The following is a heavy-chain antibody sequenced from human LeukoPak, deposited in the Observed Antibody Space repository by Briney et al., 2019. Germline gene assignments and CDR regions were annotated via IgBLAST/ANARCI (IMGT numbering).Heavy chain of an antibody. V-gene: IGHV3-23*01. J-gene: IGHJ4*02. CDR3: ARVGYSGYDYDY. CDR2: ISGSGDST. CDR1: GFTFSSYA. Sequence: GGSLRLSCEASGFTFSSYAMSWVRQAPGXXXEXVSVISGSGDSTYYADSVEGRCTISRDNSEDALYLQMNSLRAEDTAVYYCARVGYSGYDYDYWGQGTLVTVSS. D-gene: IGHD5-12*01.